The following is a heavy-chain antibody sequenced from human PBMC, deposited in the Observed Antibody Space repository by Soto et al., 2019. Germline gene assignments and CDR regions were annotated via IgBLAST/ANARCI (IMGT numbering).Heavy chain of an antibody. V-gene: IGHV4-30-4*01. Sequence: QVQLQESGPGLVKPSQTLSLTCTVSGGSISSGDYYWSWIRQPPGKGREWIGDIYYSGSTYYNPSLKSRVTISVDTSKNQFSLKLSSVTAADPDVYYCARDQGSGFLVSWGQGTLVTVSS. CDR3: ARDQGSGFLVS. D-gene: IGHD3-10*01. J-gene: IGHJ4*02. CDR1: GGSISSGDYY. CDR2: IYYSGST.